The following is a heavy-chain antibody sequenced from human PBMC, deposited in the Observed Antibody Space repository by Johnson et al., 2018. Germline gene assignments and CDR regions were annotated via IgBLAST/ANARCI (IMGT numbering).Heavy chain of an antibody. CDR3: ARHYGSNRYPDY. V-gene: IGHV3-21*01. Sequence: VQLVQSGGGLVKPGGSLRLSCAASGFTFSDYSMNWVRQAPGKGLEWVSSIDRSSSYTFYADSVKGRFIISRDNAKNSLNLQMNSLRAEDTAVYYCARHYGSNRYPDYWGQGTLVTVSS. CDR2: IDRSSSYT. D-gene: IGHD6-13*01. CDR1: GFTFSDYS. J-gene: IGHJ4*02.